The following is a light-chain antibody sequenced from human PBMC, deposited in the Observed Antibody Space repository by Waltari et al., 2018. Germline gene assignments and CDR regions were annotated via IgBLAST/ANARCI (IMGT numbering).Light chain of an antibody. CDR2: EVS. V-gene: IGLV2-8*01. CDR1: SSDDGCYNY. J-gene: IGLJ2*01. CDR3: SSYAGSNNFVV. Sequence: QSALTQPPSASGSPGQSVTISCTGTSSDDGCYNYVAWYQQHPGKAPKLMIYEVSTRPSGVPVRFSGSKSGNTASLTVSGLQAEDEADYYCSSYAGSNNFVVFGGGTKLTVL.